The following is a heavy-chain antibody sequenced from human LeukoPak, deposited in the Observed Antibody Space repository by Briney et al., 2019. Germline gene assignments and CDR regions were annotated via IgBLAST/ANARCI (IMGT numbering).Heavy chain of an antibody. CDR3: ARAGSSPRSAPYSSGWEGFDY. J-gene: IGHJ4*02. CDR1: GFTFSSYS. Sequence: GGSLRLSCAASGFTFSSYSMNWVRQAPGKGLEWVSSISSSSYIYYADSVTGRFTISRDNAKNSLYLQMNSLRAEDTAVYYCARAGSSPRSAPYSSGWEGFDYWGQGTLVTVSS. V-gene: IGHV3-21*01. CDR2: ISSSSYI. D-gene: IGHD6-19*01.